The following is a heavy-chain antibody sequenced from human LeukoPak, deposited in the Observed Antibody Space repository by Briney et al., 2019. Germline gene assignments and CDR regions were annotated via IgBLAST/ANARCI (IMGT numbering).Heavy chain of an antibody. V-gene: IGHV1-2*02. J-gene: IGHJ6*03. CDR3: AGAGYSNYYYYYMDV. Sequence: ASVKVSCKASGYTFTSYYMHWVRQAPGQGLEWMGWINPNSGGTNYAQKFQGRVTMTRDTSISTAYMELSRLRSDDTAVYYCAGAGYSNYYYYYMDVWGKGTTVTVSS. CDR1: GYTFTSYY. CDR2: INPNSGGT. D-gene: IGHD4-11*01.